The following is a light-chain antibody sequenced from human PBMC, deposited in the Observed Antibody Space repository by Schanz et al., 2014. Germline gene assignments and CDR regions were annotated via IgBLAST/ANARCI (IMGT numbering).Light chain of an antibody. V-gene: IGLV2-8*01. CDR1: SSDVGAYNY. CDR2: DVT. Sequence: QSALTQPPSASGSLGQSVTISCTGTSSDVGAYNYVSWYQQHPGKAPKLIISDVTRRPSGVPDRFSGSKSGTSASLAIIGLQSEDEADYYCATWDDGLTARVFGGGTKLTVL. CDR3: ATWDDGLTARV. J-gene: IGLJ3*02.